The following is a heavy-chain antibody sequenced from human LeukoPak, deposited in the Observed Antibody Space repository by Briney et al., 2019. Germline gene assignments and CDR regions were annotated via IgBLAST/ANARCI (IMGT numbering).Heavy chain of an antibody. CDR3: ATTSSYGDYVPYFDY. D-gene: IGHD4-17*01. CDR1: GGSISSYY. J-gene: IGHJ4*02. Sequence: PSETLSLTCTVSGGSISSYYWSWIRQPPGKGLEWIGYIYYSGSTNYNPSLKSRVTTSVDTSKNQFSLKLSSVTAADTAVYYCATTSSYGDYVPYFDYWGQGTLVTVSS. V-gene: IGHV4-59*08. CDR2: IYYSGST.